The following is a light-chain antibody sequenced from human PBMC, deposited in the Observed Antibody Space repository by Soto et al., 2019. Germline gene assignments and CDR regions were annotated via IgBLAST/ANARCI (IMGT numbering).Light chain of an antibody. Sequence: DIVLTQSPATLSLSPGERATLSCRASQSVSSSYLAWYQQKPGQAPRLLIYGASSRATGIPARFSGSGSGTDFTLTISSLQSEDFAVYYCQQYNSWPGTFGQGTKVDIK. CDR2: GAS. CDR3: QQYNSWPGT. J-gene: IGKJ1*01. V-gene: IGKV3-20*01. CDR1: QSVSSSY.